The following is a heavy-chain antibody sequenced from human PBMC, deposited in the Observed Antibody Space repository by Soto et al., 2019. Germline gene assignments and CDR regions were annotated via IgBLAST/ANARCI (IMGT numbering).Heavy chain of an antibody. D-gene: IGHD6-6*01. J-gene: IGHJ6*02. V-gene: IGHV4-59*01. CDR1: GGSISSYY. Sequence: SETLSLTCTVSGGSISSYYWSWIRQPPGKGLEWIGYIYYSGSTNYNPSLKSRVTISVDTSKNQFSLKLSSVTAADTAVYYCARYDSSSPTEGPWYYYYYGMDVWGQGTTVTVSS. CDR3: ARYDSSSPTEGPWYYYYYGMDV. CDR2: IYYSGST.